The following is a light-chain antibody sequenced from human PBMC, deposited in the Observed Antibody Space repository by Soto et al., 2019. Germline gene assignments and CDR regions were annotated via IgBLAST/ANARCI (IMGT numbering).Light chain of an antibody. V-gene: IGKV1-9*01. Sequence: DIQLTQSPSFLSASVGDRVTITCRASQGISSYLAWYQQKPGKAPKLLIYAASTLQSRVPSIFTGSRSGTEFTLTISILQPEDFATYYCQHLNSHPLTFRGATKAEIK. CDR1: QGISSY. CDR2: AAS. J-gene: IGKJ4*01. CDR3: QHLNSHPLT.